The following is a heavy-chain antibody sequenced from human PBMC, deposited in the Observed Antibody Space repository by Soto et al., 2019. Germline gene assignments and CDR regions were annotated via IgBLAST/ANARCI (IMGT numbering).Heavy chain of an antibody. J-gene: IGHJ4*02. CDR3: SGSHIVPRLFMYRYDS. D-gene: IGHD6-6*01. CDR2: IYYDGST. Sequence: SETLSLTCTVSGASISSNTFYWGWIRQPPGKGLESIANIYYDGSTYYNPSLKSRVTISLDTFKNQFSLKLSSVTAADTAVFYCSGSHIVPRLFMYRYDSWGQGTLVTVSS. CDR1: GASISSNTFY. V-gene: IGHV4-39*01.